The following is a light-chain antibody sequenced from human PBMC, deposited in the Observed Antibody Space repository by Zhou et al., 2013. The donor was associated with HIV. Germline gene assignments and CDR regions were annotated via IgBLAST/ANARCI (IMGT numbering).Light chain of an antibody. V-gene: IGKV1-12*01. CDR2: STS. CDR1: QDISSW. Sequence: DIQMTQSPSSVSASVGDRVTITCRASQDISSWLAWYQQIPGKAPKLLISSTSSLQSGVPSRFSGSGSGTDFTLTISSLQPENFATYYCQQSYNTPHTFGQGSKLEIK. J-gene: IGKJ2*01. CDR3: QQSYNTPHT.